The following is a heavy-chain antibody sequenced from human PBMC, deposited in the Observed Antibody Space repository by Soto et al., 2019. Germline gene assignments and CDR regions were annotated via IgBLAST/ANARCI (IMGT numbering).Heavy chain of an antibody. CDR1: GGSFSGYY. J-gene: IGHJ6*02. V-gene: IGHV4-34*01. D-gene: IGHD5-18*01. CDR2: INHSGST. Sequence: SETLSLTCAVYGGSFSGYYWSWIRQPPGKGLEWIGEINHSGSTNYNPSLKSRVTISVDTSKNQFSLKLSSVTAADTAVYYCARGGSGLGWLDTAMVIPTPFYYYYGMDVWGQGTTVTVSS. CDR3: ARGGSGLGWLDTAMVIPTPFYYYYGMDV.